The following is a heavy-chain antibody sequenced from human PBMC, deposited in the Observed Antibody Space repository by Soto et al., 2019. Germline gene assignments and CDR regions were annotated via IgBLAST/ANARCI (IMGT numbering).Heavy chain of an antibody. CDR2: VNPRRGST. V-gene: IGHV1-46*01. Sequence: QVQLVQSGAEVRKPGASVKLSCKTSGHSFTSYYIHWVRQAPGQGLEWMGVVNPRRGSTNYAQKFQDRLTLTSDTSTSTVYMELSSLISDDTAVFYWAHALGYSSGFDAWGQGALVTVSS. CDR1: GHSFTSYY. CDR3: AHALGYSSGFDA. J-gene: IGHJ5*02. D-gene: IGHD5-18*01.